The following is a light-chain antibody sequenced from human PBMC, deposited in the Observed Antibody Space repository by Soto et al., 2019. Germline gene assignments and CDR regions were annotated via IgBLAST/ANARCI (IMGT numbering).Light chain of an antibody. Sequence: DIQMTQSPSYLSASVGDRVTITCRASQSISSYLNWYQQKPGKAPKLLIYAASSLQSGVPSRFSGSGSGTEFTLTISRLEPEDFTVYYCHHYETFGQGTKVDI. J-gene: IGKJ1*01. CDR3: HHYET. CDR2: AAS. V-gene: IGKV1-39*02. CDR1: QSISSY.